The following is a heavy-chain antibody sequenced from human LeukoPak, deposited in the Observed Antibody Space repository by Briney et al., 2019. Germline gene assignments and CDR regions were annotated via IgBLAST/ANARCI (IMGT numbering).Heavy chain of an antibody. CDR1: GFTFSNYA. D-gene: IGHD3-10*01. CDR2: ISHDRSNN. CDR3: ARDLSGSYMSDY. Sequence: GGSLRLSCAASGFTFSNYAMHWARQAPGKGLEWVAFISHDRSNNCHADSVKGRFTISRDNSKNTLYLQMNSLTDEDTAVYYCARDLSGSYMSDYWGQRTLVTVSS. J-gene: IGHJ4*02. V-gene: IGHV3-30-3*01.